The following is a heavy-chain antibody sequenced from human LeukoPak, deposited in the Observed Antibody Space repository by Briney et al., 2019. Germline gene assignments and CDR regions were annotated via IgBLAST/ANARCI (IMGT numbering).Heavy chain of an antibody. Sequence: PSETLSLTCAAYGGSFSGYYWSWIRQPPGKGLEWIGEINHSGSTNYNPSLKSRVTISVDTSKNQFSLKLSSVTAADTAVYYCARKAPWFDYWGQGTLVTVSS. V-gene: IGHV4-34*01. J-gene: IGHJ4*02. CDR3: ARKAPWFDY. CDR2: INHSGST. CDR1: GGSFSGYY.